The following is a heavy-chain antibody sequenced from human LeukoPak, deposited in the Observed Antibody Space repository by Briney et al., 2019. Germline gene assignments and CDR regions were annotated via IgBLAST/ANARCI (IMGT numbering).Heavy chain of an antibody. Sequence: ASVKVSCKASGYTFTSYDINWVRQATGQGLEWMGWMNPNSGNTGYAQKFQGRVTMTTDTSTSTAYMELRSLRSDDTAVYYCARVYSGSYFDYWGQGTLVTVSS. J-gene: IGHJ4*02. D-gene: IGHD1-26*01. CDR1: GYTFTSYD. CDR3: ARVYSGSYFDY. CDR2: MNPNSGNT. V-gene: IGHV1-8*01.